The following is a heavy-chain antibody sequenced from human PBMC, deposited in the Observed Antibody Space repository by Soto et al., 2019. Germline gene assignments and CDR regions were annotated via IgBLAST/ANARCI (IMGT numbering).Heavy chain of an antibody. CDR2: NSPYNGNA. Sequence: ASVKVSCKASRYMFTNYGIAWVRQAPGQGLEWMGWNSPYNGNANYAQIFQGRVAMTTDTSTNTAYMELRSLRSDDTAVYYCARDRSNYFDYWGQGTLVTVSS. CDR3: ARDRSNYFDY. CDR1: RYMFTNYG. J-gene: IGHJ4*02. V-gene: IGHV1-18*01.